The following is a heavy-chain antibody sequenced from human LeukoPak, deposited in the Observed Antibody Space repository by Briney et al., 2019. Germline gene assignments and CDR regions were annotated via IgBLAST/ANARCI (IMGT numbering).Heavy chain of an antibody. V-gene: IGHV3-74*01. CDR3: AREWELPRPLCHY. CDR1: GFTFSCYW. D-gene: IGHD1-26*01. Sequence: GGSLRTSCAAAGFTFSCYWMCLRHQAPGKGLVWVSRINTDGSSSSSADSVKGRFTISRDEAQNTLYLQMNSLRAEDTAVYYCAREWELPRPLCHYWGQRPRVTVST. CDR2: INTDGSSS. J-gene: IGHJ4*02.